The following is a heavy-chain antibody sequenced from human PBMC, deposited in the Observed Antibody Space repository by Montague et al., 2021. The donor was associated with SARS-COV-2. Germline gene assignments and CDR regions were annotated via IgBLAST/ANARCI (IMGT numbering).Heavy chain of an antibody. CDR1: GGSITRNYY. D-gene: IGHD3-10*01. Sequence: SETLSLTCTVSGGSITRNYYWGWIRQPPGKELEWVGNIYYSGTTXXNPXXXSRVTISVDASKNQFSLNLTPVTAADTAVYYCARPLVRGVPKAFDVWGQGALVIVSS. J-gene: IGHJ3*01. V-gene: IGHV4-39*01. CDR2: IYYSGTT. CDR3: ARPLVRGVPKAFDV.